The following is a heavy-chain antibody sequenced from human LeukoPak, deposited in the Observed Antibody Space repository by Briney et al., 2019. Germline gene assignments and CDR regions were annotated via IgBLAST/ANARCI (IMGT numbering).Heavy chain of an antibody. CDR1: RFTFSSYG. J-gene: IGHJ3*02. Sequence: GGSLRLSCAASRFTFSSYGMHWVRQAPGKGLEWVAVISYDGSNKYYADSVKGRFTISRDNSKNTLYLQMNSLRAEDTALYYCAKSLRQMDAFDIWGQGTMVTVSS. CDR2: ISYDGSNK. CDR3: AKSLRQMDAFDI. D-gene: IGHD3-16*01. V-gene: IGHV3-30*18.